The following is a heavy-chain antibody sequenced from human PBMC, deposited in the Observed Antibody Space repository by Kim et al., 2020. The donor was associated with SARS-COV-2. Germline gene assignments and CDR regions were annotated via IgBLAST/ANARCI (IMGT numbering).Heavy chain of an antibody. J-gene: IGHJ4*02. CDR2: IYYSGST. Sequence: SETLSLTCTVSGGSISSYYWSWIRQPPGKGLEWIGYIYYSGSTNYNPSLKSRVTISVDTPKNQFSLKLSSVTAADTAVYYCARGGTRLGDYWGQGTLVTVSS. CDR1: GGSISSYY. V-gene: IGHV4-59*13. CDR3: ARGGTRLGDY. D-gene: IGHD3-16*01.